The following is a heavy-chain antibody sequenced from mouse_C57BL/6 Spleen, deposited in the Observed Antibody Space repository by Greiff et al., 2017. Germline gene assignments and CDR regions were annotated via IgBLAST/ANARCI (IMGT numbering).Heavy chain of an antibody. V-gene: IGHV1-59*01. CDR3: AIYYDYEYNAMDY. CDR1: GYTFPSYW. CDR2: IDPSDSYT. D-gene: IGHD2-4*01. Sequence: VQLQQPGAELVRPGTSVKLSCKASGYTFPSYWMHWVKQRPGQGLEWIGVIDPSDSYTNYNQKFKGKATLTVDTSSSTAYMQLSSLTSEDTAVYYCAIYYDYEYNAMDYWGQGTSVTVSS. J-gene: IGHJ4*01.